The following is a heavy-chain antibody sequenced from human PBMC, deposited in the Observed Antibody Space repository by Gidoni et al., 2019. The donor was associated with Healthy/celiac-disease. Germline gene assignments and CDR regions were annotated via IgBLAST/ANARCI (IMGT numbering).Heavy chain of an antibody. Sequence: EVQLVESGGGLVQPGGSLRLSCAASGFPFGSYWMSWVRQAPGKGLEWVSKIKQDGSEKYYVDSVKGRFTISRDNAKNSLYLQMNSLRAEDTAVYYCAREDSGWMTFDYWGQGTLVTVSS. V-gene: IGHV3-7*01. CDR2: IKQDGSEK. J-gene: IGHJ4*02. CDR3: AREDSGWMTFDY. CDR1: GFPFGSYW. D-gene: IGHD6-19*01.